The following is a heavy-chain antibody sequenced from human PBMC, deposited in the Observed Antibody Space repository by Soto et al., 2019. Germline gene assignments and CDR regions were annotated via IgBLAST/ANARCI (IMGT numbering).Heavy chain of an antibody. V-gene: IGHV4-39*01. D-gene: IGHD3-22*01. CDR3: ARDYDSSGDY. J-gene: IGHJ4*02. CDR2: IYYSGST. Sequence: QLQLQESGPGLVKPSETLSLTCTVSGGSISTSSYYWGWIRQPPGKGLEWIGSIYYSGSTYYNPSLKSRVTIPVDTSTNQCSLKLSSVTAADTALYHCARDYDSSGDYWGQGTLVTVSS. CDR1: GGSISTSSYY.